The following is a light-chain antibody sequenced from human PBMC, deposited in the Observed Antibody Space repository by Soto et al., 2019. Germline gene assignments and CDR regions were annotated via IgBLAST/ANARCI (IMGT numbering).Light chain of an antibody. Sequence: DIQMTQSPSSLSASGRDRVTITCQASQNITNYLNWYQQRPGQAPRLLIYDASNLETGVPSRFSGSGFGTHFTFTISDLQPEDVATYYCQQYDDLPLTFGGGTWVEI. CDR1: QNITNY. V-gene: IGKV1-33*01. CDR2: DAS. CDR3: QQYDDLPLT. J-gene: IGKJ4*01.